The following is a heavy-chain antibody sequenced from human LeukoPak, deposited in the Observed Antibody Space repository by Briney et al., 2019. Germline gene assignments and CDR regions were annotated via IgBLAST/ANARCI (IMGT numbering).Heavy chain of an antibody. J-gene: IGHJ4*02. Sequence: GASVKVSCKVSGYTLTELSMHWVRQAPGKGLEWMGGFDPEDGETIYAQKFQGRVTMTTDTSTSTAYMELRSLRSDDTAVYYCARGFPPRRNYDSSGYYSYYFDYWGQGTLVTVSS. CDR3: ARGFPPRRNYDSSGYYSYYFDY. CDR1: GYTLTELS. CDR2: FDPEDGET. V-gene: IGHV1-24*01. D-gene: IGHD3-22*01.